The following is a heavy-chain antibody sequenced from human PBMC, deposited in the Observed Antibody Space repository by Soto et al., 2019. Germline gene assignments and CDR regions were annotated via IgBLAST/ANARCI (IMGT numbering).Heavy chain of an antibody. CDR3: AKDTESTAVAGSDFDY. Sequence: EVQLVESGGGLVQPGRSLRLSCTASGFTFADHAIHWVRQVPGKGLEWVSGISWNSGNRDYADSVKGRFTISRDNAKNSLSLQMNSLRPEDTALYFCAKDTESTAVAGSDFDYWGQGTLVTVSS. CDR1: GFTFADHA. V-gene: IGHV3-9*01. CDR2: ISWNSGNR. D-gene: IGHD6-19*01. J-gene: IGHJ4*02.